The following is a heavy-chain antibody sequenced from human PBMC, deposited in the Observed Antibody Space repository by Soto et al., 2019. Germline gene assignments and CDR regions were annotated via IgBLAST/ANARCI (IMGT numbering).Heavy chain of an antibody. CDR2: IYYSGST. D-gene: IGHD6-13*01. Sequence: SETLSLTCTVSGGSISSSSYYWGWIRQPPGKGLEWIGSIYYSGSTYYNPSLKSRVTISVDTSKNQFSLKLSSVTAADTAVYYCASPGGGIAAAGTGDYYYYGMDVWGQGTTVS. J-gene: IGHJ6*02. V-gene: IGHV4-39*01. CDR3: ASPGGGIAAAGTGDYYYYGMDV. CDR1: GGSISSSSYY.